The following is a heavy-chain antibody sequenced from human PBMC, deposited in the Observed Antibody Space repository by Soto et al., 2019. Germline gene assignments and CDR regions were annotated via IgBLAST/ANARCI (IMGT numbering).Heavy chain of an antibody. CDR1: GGSISSGGYS. Sequence: PSETLSLTCAVSGGSISSGGYSWSWIRQPPGKGLEWIGYIYHSGSTYYNPSLKSRVTISVDRSKNQFSLKLSSVTAADTAVYYCASQDIVLMVYTSWGQGTLVTVSS. V-gene: IGHV4-30-2*01. CDR2: IYHSGST. J-gene: IGHJ5*02. D-gene: IGHD2-8*01. CDR3: ASQDIVLMVYTS.